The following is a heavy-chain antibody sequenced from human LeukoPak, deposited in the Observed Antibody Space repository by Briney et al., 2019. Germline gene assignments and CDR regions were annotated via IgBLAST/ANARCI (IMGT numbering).Heavy chain of an antibody. Sequence: GGSLRLSCAVSGFTFDNYAMNWVRQAPGKGLEWLSYIRGGGAVTRYSDSVKGPFTISRDNSKNTLYLQMNHLRAEDTAIYYCAKCSASYYNDAFDIWGRGTMVTVSS. D-gene: IGHD3-10*02. CDR1: GFTFDNYA. CDR3: AKCSASYYNDAFDI. J-gene: IGHJ3*02. CDR2: IRGGGAVT. V-gene: IGHV3-23*01.